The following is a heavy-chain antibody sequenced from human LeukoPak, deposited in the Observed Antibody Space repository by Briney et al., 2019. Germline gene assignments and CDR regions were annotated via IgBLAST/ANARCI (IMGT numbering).Heavy chain of an antibody. CDR3: THPAYYYNVDV. Sequence: GGSLRLSCSASGLTFSVSAIHWVRQASGKGLEWVGRIKTKADNYATAYAASVKGRFTISRDDSTNTAYLQMNSMKTEDTAVYYCTHPAYYYNVDVWGKGTTVTVSS. CDR1: GLTFSVSA. CDR2: IKTKADNYAT. J-gene: IGHJ6*04. D-gene: IGHD6-25*01. V-gene: IGHV3-73*01.